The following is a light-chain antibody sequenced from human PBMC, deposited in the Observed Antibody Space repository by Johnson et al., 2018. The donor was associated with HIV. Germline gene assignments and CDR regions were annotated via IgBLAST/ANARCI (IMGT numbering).Light chain of an antibody. J-gene: IGLJ1*01. CDR1: RSNIGNNY. Sequence: QSVLTQPPSVSAAPGRKVTISCSGSRSNIGNNYVSWYQQLPGTAPKLLIYENNKRPSGIPDRFSGSKSGTSATLGITGLQTGDEADYYCGTWHSRLSAGHVFGTGTKVTVL. CDR3: GTWHSRLSAGHV. V-gene: IGLV1-51*02. CDR2: ENN.